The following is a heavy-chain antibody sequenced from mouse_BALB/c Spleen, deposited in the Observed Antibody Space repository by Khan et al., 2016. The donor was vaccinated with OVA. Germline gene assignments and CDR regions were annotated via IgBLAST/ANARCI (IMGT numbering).Heavy chain of an antibody. CDR2: IFTGSATP. V-gene: IGHV1-77*01. J-gene: IGHJ3*01. Sequence: QVQLQQSGPGLVKPGASLTVSCKASGYTFTDYIVGWVRQSTRQGLEWLGDIFTGSATPYYNENFTAKATLTVDKYANTAYMHLSSLATEASAVLIGAIWVYSACAYWGQGTLVTVSA. CDR3: AIWVYSACAY. CDR1: GYTFTDYI. D-gene: IGHD1-1*02.